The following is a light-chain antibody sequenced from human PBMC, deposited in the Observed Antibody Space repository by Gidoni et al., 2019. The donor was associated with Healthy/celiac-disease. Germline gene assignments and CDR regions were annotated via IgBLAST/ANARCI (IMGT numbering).Light chain of an antibody. CDR1: SGHSNYA. CDR2: LNSDGSH. V-gene: IGLV4-69*01. Sequence: QLVLTQSPSASASLGASVKLTCTLSSGHSNYAIAWHQQQPEKGPRYLMTLNSDGSHSKGDGIPDRFSGSSSGAERYLTLSSLQSEAEADYYCQTWGTGIVVFGGGTKLTVL. J-gene: IGLJ2*01. CDR3: QTWGTGIVV.